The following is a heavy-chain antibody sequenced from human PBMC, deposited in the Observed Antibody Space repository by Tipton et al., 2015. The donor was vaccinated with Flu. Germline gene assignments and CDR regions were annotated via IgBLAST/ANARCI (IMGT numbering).Heavy chain of an antibody. CDR3: ARDRVVGAAAGYYYYYYGLDV. J-gene: IGHJ6*02. D-gene: IGHD1-26*01. CDR1: GFPLSDYP. CDR2: VSTLSRP. V-gene: IGHV3-23*05. Sequence: SLRLSCVASGFPLSDYPLSWVRQTPGKGLEWVSLVSTLSRPHYAESVQGRFTISRDNSKSTLYLQMNSLRVEDTAVYYCARDRVVGAAAGYYYYYYGLDVWGQGTTVTASS.